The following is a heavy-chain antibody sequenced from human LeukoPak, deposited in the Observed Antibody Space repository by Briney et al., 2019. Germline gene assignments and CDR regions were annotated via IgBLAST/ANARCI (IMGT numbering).Heavy chain of an antibody. V-gene: IGHV4-34*01. CDR3: AREVQLEWDYYYGMDV. J-gene: IGHJ6*02. CDR2: INHSGST. CDR1: GGSFSGYY. Sequence: SETLSLTCAVYGGSFSGYYWSWIRQPPGKGLEWIGEINHSGSTNYNPSLKSRVTISVDTSKNQFSLKLSSVTAADTAVYYCAREVQLEWDYYYGMDVWGQGTTVTVSS. D-gene: IGHD5-18*01.